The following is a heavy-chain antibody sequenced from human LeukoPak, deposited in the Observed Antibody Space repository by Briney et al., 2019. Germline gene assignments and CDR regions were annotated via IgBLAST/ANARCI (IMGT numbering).Heavy chain of an antibody. V-gene: IGHV3-21*01. Sequence: GGSLRLSCAASGFTFSSYSMNWVRQAPGKGLEWVSSISSSSSYIYYADSVRSRFTISRDNAKNSLYLQMNSLRAEDTAVYYCARGASSSWSYTFDFWGQGTLVTVSS. J-gene: IGHJ4*02. CDR3: ARGASSSWSYTFDF. CDR1: GFTFSSYS. D-gene: IGHD6-13*01. CDR2: ISSSSSYI.